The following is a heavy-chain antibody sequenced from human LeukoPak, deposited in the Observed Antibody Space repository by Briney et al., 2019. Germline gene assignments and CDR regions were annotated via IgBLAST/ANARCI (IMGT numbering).Heavy chain of an antibody. J-gene: IGHJ5*02. D-gene: IGHD3-10*01. CDR3: ARGDYYGSENWFDP. CDR2: IYTSGST. CDR1: GGSISSYY. V-gene: IGHV4-4*07. Sequence: SETLSLTCTVSGGSISSYYWSWIRQPAGKGLEWIGRIYTSGSTNYNPSPKSRVTMSVDTSKNQFSLKLSSVTAADTAVYYCARGDYYGSENWFDPWGQGTLVTVSS.